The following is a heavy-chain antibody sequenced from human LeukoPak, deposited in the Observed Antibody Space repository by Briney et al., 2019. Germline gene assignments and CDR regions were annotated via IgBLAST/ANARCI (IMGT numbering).Heavy chain of an antibody. CDR1: GFTFDDYT. Sequence: GGSLRLSCAASGFTFDDYTMHWVRQAPGKGLEWVSLISWDGGSTYYADSVKGRFTISRDNSKNSLYLQMNSLRTEDTALYYCAKGVPFKTYYYYYGMDVWGQGTTVTVSS. V-gene: IGHV3-43*01. CDR2: ISWDGGST. CDR3: AKGVPFKTYYYYYGMDV. D-gene: IGHD3-16*01. J-gene: IGHJ6*02.